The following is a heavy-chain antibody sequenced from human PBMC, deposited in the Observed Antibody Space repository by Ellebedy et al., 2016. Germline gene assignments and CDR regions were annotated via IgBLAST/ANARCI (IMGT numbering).Heavy chain of an antibody. CDR2: INPNSGGT. Sequence: ASVKVSXKASGYTFTGYYMHWVRQAPGQGLEWMGWINPNSGGTNYAQKFQGRVTMTRDTSISTAYMELSRLRSDDTAVYYCARNIIPSPHYYDSSGEDYWGQGTLVTVSS. CDR1: GYTFTGYY. V-gene: IGHV1-2*02. CDR3: ARNIIPSPHYYDSSGEDY. J-gene: IGHJ4*02. D-gene: IGHD3-22*01.